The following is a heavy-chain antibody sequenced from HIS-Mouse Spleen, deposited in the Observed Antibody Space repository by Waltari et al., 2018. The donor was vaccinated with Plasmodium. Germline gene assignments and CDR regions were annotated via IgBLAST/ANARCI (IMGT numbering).Heavy chain of an antibody. CDR2: INHSGST. V-gene: IGHV4-34*01. CDR3: ARGRRIVVVTAPRGFFDY. CDR1: GGSFSGYY. D-gene: IGHD2-21*02. Sequence: QVQLQQWGAGLLKPSETLSLTCSVYGGSFSGYYWRWPRQPPGTGLEWIGEINHSGSTNYNPSLKSRVTISVDTSKNQFSLKLSSVTAADTAVYYCARGRRIVVVTAPRGFFDYWGQGTLVTVSS. J-gene: IGHJ4*02.